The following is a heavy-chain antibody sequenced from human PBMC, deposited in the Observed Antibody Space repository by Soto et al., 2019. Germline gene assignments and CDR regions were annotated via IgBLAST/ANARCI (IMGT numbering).Heavy chain of an antibody. Sequence: GASVKVSFKASGYTFTNYYVQWVRQAPGQGLEWLGVIHPDGGHTTYSQKFHDRVTMTRDTFTSTVYMELSSLRSEDTAVYYCARGDNDYWGQGTLVTVSS. V-gene: IGHV1-46*01. J-gene: IGHJ4*02. CDR1: GYTFTNYY. CDR2: IHPDGGHT. CDR3: ARGDNDY.